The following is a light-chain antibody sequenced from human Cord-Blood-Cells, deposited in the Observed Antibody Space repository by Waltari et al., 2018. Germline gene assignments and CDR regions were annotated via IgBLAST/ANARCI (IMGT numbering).Light chain of an antibody. CDR3: QQYNSYSPA. J-gene: IGKJ3*01. V-gene: IGKV1-5*03. CDR2: KAS. Sequence: DIQMTQSPSILSASVGDRVTITCRASQSISSWLAWYQQKPGKAPKLLIYKASSLESGVPSRFSGSGSGTEFTLTISSLQPDDFATYYCQQYNSYSPAFGPGTKVDIK. CDR1: QSISSW.